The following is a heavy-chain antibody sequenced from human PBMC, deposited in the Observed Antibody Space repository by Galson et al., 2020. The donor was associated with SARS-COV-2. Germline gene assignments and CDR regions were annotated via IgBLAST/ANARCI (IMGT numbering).Heavy chain of an antibody. CDR1: GFTFSSYA. D-gene: IGHD1-26*01. J-gene: IGHJ3*02. Sequence: AGSLRLSCAASGFTFSSYAMHWVRQAPGKGLEWVAVISYDGSNKYYADSVKGRFTISRDNSKNTLYLQMNSLRAEDTAVYYCARESSGSYYGAFDSWGQGTMVTVSS. CDR2: ISYDGSNK. V-gene: IGHV3-30*04. CDR3: ARESSGSYYGAFDS.